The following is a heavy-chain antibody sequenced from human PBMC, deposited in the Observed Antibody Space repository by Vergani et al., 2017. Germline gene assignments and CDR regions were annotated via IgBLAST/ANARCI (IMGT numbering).Heavy chain of an antibody. D-gene: IGHD6-13*01. J-gene: IGHJ6*03. V-gene: IGHV3-73*01. CDR2: IRSKANSYAT. Sequence: EVQLLESGGGLVQPGGSLKLSCAASGFTFSGSAMHWVRQASGKGLEWVGRIRSKANSYATAYAASVKGRFTISRDDSKNTAYLQMNSLKTEDTAVYYCARDKMAAAGPYYYYYMDVWGKGTTVTVSS. CDR3: ARDKMAAAGPYYYYYMDV. CDR1: GFTFSGSA.